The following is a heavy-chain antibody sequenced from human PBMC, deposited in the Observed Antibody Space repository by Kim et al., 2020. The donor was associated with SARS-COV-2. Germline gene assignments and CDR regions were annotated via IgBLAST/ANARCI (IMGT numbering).Heavy chain of an antibody. J-gene: IGHJ4*02. D-gene: IGHD5-12*01. Sequence: SVKGRFTISRDNSKNSLYLQMNSLRTEDTALYYCAKDIGRGYSGYYFDYWGQGTLVTVSS. CDR3: AKDIGRGYSGYYFDY. V-gene: IGHV3-43*01.